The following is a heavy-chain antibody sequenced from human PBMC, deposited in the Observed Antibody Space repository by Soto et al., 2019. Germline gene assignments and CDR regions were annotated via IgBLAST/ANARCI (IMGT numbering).Heavy chain of an antibody. V-gene: IGHV3-30-3*01. CDR3: ARDRIYSSSWHDY. Sequence: QVQLVESGGGVVQPGRSLRLSCAASGFTFSSYAMHWVRQAPGKGLEWVAVISYVGSNKYYADSVKGRFTISRDNSKNTLYLQMNSLRAEDTAVYYCARDRIYSSSWHDYWGQGTLVTVSS. CDR1: GFTFSSYA. J-gene: IGHJ4*02. D-gene: IGHD6-13*01. CDR2: ISYVGSNK.